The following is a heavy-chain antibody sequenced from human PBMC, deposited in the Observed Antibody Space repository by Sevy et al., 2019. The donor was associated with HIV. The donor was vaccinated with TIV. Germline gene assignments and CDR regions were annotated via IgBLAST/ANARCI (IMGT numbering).Heavy chain of an antibody. J-gene: IGHJ4*02. CDR1: GGTFSSYG. CDR3: ARGGGNGWYYFDY. Sequence: ASVKVSCKASGGTFSSYGISWVRQAPGQGLERMGGITPILGTVNYAQKFQGRVSITADESTKTAYMELGSLRSEDTAVYYCARGGGNGWYYFDYWGQETLVTVSS. V-gene: IGHV1-69*13. CDR2: ITPILGTV. D-gene: IGHD2-8*01.